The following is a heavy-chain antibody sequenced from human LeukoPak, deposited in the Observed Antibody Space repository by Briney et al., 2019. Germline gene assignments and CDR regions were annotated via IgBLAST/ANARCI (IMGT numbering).Heavy chain of an antibody. J-gene: IGHJ4*02. CDR3: ARANRYYDFWSVYHYYFDY. CDR2: IGTAGDT. CDR1: GFTFSSYD. V-gene: IGHV3-13*01. Sequence: PGGSLRLSCAASGFTFSSYDMHWVRQATGKGLEWVSAIGTAGDTYYPGSVKGRFTISRENAKNSLYLQMNSLRAGDTAVYYCARANRYYDFWSVYHYYFDYGGRETLVPVPS. D-gene: IGHD3-3*01.